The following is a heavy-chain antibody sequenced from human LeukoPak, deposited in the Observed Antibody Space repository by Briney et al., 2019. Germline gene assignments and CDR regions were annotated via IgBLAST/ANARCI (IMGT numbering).Heavy chain of an antibody. CDR3: ARAAYDSNGYTANHDY. J-gene: IGHJ4*02. Sequence: GGSLRLSCAASGFTVSSSYMSWVRQAPGKGLEWVSVLYSDGTTYYADSVKGRFTISRDNSKNTLHLEMNNLKAEDTAVYFCARAAYDSNGYTANHDYWGQGTLVTVSS. CDR1: GFTVSSSY. D-gene: IGHD3-22*01. CDR2: LYSDGTT. V-gene: IGHV3-53*01.